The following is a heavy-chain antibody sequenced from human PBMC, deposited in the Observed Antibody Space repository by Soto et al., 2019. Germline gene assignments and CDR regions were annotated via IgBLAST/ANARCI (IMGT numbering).Heavy chain of an antibody. D-gene: IGHD1-26*01. CDR1: GFTFSSYA. CDR3: AKDTVGAPVFWYFDL. J-gene: IGHJ2*01. Sequence: EVQLLESGGGLVQPGGSLRLSCAASGFTFSSYAMSWVRQAPGEGLEWVSAISGRSDSTYYADSVKGRFTISRDNSKNTLDLQMNCLRAEDTAVYYCAKDTVGAPVFWYFDLWGRGTLVTVSS. CDR2: ISGRSDST. V-gene: IGHV3-23*01.